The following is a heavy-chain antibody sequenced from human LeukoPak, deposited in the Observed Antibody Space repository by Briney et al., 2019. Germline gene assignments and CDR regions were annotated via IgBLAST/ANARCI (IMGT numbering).Heavy chain of an antibody. CDR3: ARPPYLYCSSTSCQKEGDAFDI. V-gene: IGHV4-39*01. CDR1: GGSISSSSYY. Sequence: SETLSLTCTVSGGSISSSSYYWGWIRQPPGKGLEWIGSIYYSGSTYYNPSLKSRVTISVDTSKNQFSLKLSSVTAADTAVYYCARPPYLYCSSTSCQKEGDAFDIWGQGTMVTVSS. CDR2: IYYSGST. D-gene: IGHD2-2*01. J-gene: IGHJ3*02.